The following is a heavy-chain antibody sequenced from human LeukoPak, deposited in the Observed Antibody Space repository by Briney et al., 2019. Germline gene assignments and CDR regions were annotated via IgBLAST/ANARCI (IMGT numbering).Heavy chain of an antibody. Sequence: GGSLRLSCAASGFTFSSYSMNWVRQAPGKGLEWVSSISSSSSYIYYADSVKCRFTISRDNAKNSLYLQMNSLRAEDTAVYYCARDKMATIISCDYWGQGTLVTVSS. J-gene: IGHJ4*02. V-gene: IGHV3-21*01. D-gene: IGHD5-24*01. CDR1: GFTFSSYS. CDR3: ARDKMATIISCDY. CDR2: ISSSSSYI.